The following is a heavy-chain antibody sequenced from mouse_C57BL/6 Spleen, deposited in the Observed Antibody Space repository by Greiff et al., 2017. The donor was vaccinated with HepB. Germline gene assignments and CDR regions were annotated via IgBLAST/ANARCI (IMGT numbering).Heavy chain of an antibody. CDR1: GYTFTSYW. J-gene: IGHJ2*01. CDR2: IDPSDSYT. CDR3: ARGITTVENY. D-gene: IGHD1-1*01. V-gene: IGHV1-50*01. Sequence: QVQLKQPGAELVKPGASVKLSCKASGYTFTSYWMQWVKQRPGQGLEWIGEIDPSDSYTNYNQKFKGKATLTVDTSSSTAYMQLSSLTSEDSAVYYCARGITTVENYWGQGTTLTVSS.